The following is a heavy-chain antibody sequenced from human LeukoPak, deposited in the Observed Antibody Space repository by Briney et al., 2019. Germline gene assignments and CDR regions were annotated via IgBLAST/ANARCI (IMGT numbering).Heavy chain of an antibody. D-gene: IGHD4-17*01. CDR3: ARDGGYGDSNFDY. Sequence: GGSLRLSCAASGFTFSSYSMNWVRQAPGKGLEWVSSISSSSSYIYYADSVKGRFTISRDNAKNSLYLQMNSPRAEDTAVYYCARDGGYGDSNFDYWGQGTLVTVSS. J-gene: IGHJ4*02. CDR1: GFTFSSYS. V-gene: IGHV3-21*01. CDR2: ISSSSSYI.